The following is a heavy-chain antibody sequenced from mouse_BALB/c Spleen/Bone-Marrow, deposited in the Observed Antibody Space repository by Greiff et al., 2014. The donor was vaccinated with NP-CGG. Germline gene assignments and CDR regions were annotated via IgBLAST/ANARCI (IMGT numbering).Heavy chain of an antibody. CDR1: GHTFTSYT. D-gene: IGHD4-1*01. J-gene: IGHJ3*01. Sequence: QVQLKESGAELARPGASVKMSCKASGHTFTSYTIQWVKQRPGQGLEWIGYINPSSGYTDYNQRFKDKTTLTADKSSNTAYMQLTSLTSEDSAVYSCAREARTGAWFTYWGQGTLVTVSA. CDR2: INPSSGYT. CDR3: AREARTGAWFTY. V-gene: IGHV1-4*02.